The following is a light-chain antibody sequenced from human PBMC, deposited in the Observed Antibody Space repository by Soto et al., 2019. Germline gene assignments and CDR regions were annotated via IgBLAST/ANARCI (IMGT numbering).Light chain of an antibody. Sequence: EIVLTQSPGTLSLSPGERATLSCTASQSLSNGHVAWYQQKPGQTPRLLIYTTSYRAAGIPDRFSGSGSGTDFTLTISRLEPEDFAVYYCQQYETSVFTFGPGTRVDIK. V-gene: IGKV3-20*01. J-gene: IGKJ3*01. CDR2: TTS. CDR3: QQYETSVFT. CDR1: QSLSNGH.